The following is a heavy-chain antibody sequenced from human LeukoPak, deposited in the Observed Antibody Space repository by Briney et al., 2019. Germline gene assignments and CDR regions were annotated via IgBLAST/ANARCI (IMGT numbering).Heavy chain of an antibody. V-gene: IGHV4-38-2*02. D-gene: IGHD6-6*01. CDR2: IYHSGST. J-gene: IGHJ4*02. Sequence: SETLSLTCTVSGDSISRYYWSWIRQPPGKGLEWIGSIYHSGSTYYNPSLKSRVTISVDRSRNQFSLKMTSVTAADTAVFYCARDKYTTSSGASSEFDYWGQGTLVIVSS. CDR3: ARDKYTTSSGASSEFDY. CDR1: GDSISRYY.